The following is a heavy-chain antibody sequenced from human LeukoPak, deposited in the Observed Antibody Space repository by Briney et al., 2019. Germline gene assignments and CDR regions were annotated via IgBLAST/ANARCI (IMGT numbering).Heavy chain of an antibody. V-gene: IGHV4-30-4*01. CDR1: GGSINSGDYY. D-gene: IGHD5-24*01. CDR3: ARARRDGDWYFDL. J-gene: IGHJ2*01. Sequence: SETLSLTCTVSGGSINSGDYYWSWIRRPPGKGLEWIGYIFYSGSTYCNPSLKSRVTISVDTSKNQFSLKLSSVTATDTAVYYCARARRDGDWYFDLWGRGTLVTVPS. CDR2: IFYSGST.